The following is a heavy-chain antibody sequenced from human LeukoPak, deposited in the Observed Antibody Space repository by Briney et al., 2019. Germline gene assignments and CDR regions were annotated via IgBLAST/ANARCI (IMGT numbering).Heavy chain of an antibody. CDR2: IWSDGTNK. J-gene: IGHJ4*02. D-gene: IGHD4-11*01. CDR3: AKDIERGFDYTNSLDY. CDR1: GFTFTSYG. V-gene: IGHV3-33*06. Sequence: GKSLRLSCAASGFTFTSYGMHWVRQAPGTGLEWVAVIWSDGTNKYYADSVKGRFAISRDDSNNMVYLQMNSLRVEDTAVYYCAKDIERGFDYTNSLDYWGQGTLVTVSS.